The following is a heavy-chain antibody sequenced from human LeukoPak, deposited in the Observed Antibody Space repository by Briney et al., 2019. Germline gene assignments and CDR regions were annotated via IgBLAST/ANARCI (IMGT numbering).Heavy chain of an antibody. CDR2: IYHSGST. CDR3: ARHDDYGYYFDI. CDR1: GGSISSYY. Sequence: SETLSLTCTVSGGSISSYYWSWIRQPSGKGLEWIGYIYHSGSTYYNPSLKDRLIISIDTSKTQFSLRLNSVTAADTAIYYCARHDDYGYYFDIWGRGTLVTVSS. D-gene: IGHD4/OR15-4a*01. V-gene: IGHV4-59*04. J-gene: IGHJ4*02.